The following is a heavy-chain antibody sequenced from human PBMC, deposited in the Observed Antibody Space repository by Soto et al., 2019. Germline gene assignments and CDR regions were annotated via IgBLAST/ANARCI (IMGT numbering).Heavy chain of an antibody. D-gene: IGHD6-19*01. CDR2: ISGSGGST. CDR3: AKAISSGWEAYFDY. V-gene: IGHV3-23*01. CDR1: GFTFSSYG. J-gene: IGHJ4*02. Sequence: GVLRLSCAASGFTFSSYGMSWVRQAPGKGLEWVSAISGSGGSTYYADSVKGRFTISRDNSKNTLYLQMNSLRAEDTAVYYCAKAISSGWEAYFDYWGQGTLVTVSS.